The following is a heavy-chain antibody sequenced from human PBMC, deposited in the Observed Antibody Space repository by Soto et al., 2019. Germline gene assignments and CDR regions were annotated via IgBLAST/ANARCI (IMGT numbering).Heavy chain of an antibody. Sequence: GGSLRLSCAASGFTFNTHAIHWVRQPPGKGLEWVAVISYDGSNKYFADSVKGRFTIFRDNSKSSLFLQMNSLRAEDTAVYYCAREKXRLGYCTSTSCHGEFDYWGQGTLVTVSS. CDR1: GFTFNTHA. CDR2: ISYDGSNK. V-gene: IGHV3-30-3*01. J-gene: IGHJ4*02. CDR3: AREKXRLGYCTSTSCHGEFDY. D-gene: IGHD2-2*01.